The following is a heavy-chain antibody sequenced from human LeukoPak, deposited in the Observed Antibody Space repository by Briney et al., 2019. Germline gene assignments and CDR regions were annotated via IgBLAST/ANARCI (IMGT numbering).Heavy chain of an antibody. V-gene: IGHV4-30-4*07. J-gene: IGHJ5*02. CDR3: ARESNYHGSGTGWFDP. CDR1: GVSIRSGGYS. D-gene: IGHD3-10*01. CDR2: IYYSGST. Sequence: SQTLSLTCAVSGVSIRSGGYSWSWIRQPPGKGLEWIGYIYYSGSTYYNPSLKSRVTISVDTSKNQFSLKLSSVTAADTALYYCARESNYHGSGTGWFDPWGQGTLVTVSS.